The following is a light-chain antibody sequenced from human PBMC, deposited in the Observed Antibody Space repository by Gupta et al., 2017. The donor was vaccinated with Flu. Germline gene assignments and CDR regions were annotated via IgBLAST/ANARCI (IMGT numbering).Light chain of an antibody. V-gene: IGLV1-47*01. Sequence: RVTITCSETTSKRGGNNVCRHHQHPEPTPKLLIYKNNTRPSGVPARFSGSKAGTTASTPTSGDRAEEVADYYCAAWDDSRSGRVFGGGTKLTVL. CDR1: TSKRGGNN. CDR3: AAWDDSRSGRV. CDR2: KNN. J-gene: IGLJ3*02.